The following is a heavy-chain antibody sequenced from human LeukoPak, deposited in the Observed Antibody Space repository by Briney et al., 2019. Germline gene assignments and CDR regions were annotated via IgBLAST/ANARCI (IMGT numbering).Heavy chain of an antibody. J-gene: IGHJ4*02. D-gene: IGHD6-13*01. Sequence: SETLSLTCAVYGGSFSGYYWSWIRQPPGKGLEWIGEINHSGSTNYNPSLKSRVTISVDTSKNQFSLKLSSVTAADTAVYYCARGHGAAAGTFDYWGRGTLVTVSS. CDR3: ARGHGAAAGTFDY. V-gene: IGHV4-34*01. CDR2: INHSGST. CDR1: GGSFSGYY.